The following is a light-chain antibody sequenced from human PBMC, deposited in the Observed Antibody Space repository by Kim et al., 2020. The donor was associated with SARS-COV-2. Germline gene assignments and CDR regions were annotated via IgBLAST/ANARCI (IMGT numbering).Light chain of an antibody. CDR2: AAS. V-gene: IGKV1-6*01. J-gene: IGKJ3*01. Sequence: AIQMTQSPSSLSASVGDRVTITCRASQGIGTDLGWFQQKPGKAPKLLIYAASSLQSGVPSRFSGSGSGTDFTLTISGLQPEDFAIYFCLQDYIYPFTFGPGTKVDIK. CDR3: LQDYIYPFT. CDR1: QGIGTD.